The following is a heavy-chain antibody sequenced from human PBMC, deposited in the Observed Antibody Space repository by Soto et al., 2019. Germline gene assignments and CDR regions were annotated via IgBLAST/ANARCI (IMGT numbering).Heavy chain of an antibody. CDR2: IPSRGRP. Sequence: SETLSLTCTVSGASLNTSYWGWIRQPPGKGPEWIGYIPSRGRPFYNPSLTSRGTISADTSKNQLSLQLTSVTAADTAVYYCAGDTYRGYASGLWGQGNLVTVSS. J-gene: IGHJ4*02. D-gene: IGHD1-1*01. CDR3: AGDTYRGYASGL. CDR1: GASLNTSY. V-gene: IGHV4-59*12.